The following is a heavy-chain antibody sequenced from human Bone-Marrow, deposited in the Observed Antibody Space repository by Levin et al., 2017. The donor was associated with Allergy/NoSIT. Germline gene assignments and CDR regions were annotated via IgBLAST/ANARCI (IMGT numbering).Heavy chain of an antibody. V-gene: IGHV4-38-2*02. CDR1: GFSINSGYF. J-gene: IGHJ6*02. CDR3: ARDLRDVGQIPAAVYFYYGMDV. Sequence: SSETLSLTCDVSGFSINSGYFWGWLRQPPGKGLEWIGTIYHNGSTFYNPSLKSRVSISVDTSKNQFSLKLSSLTAADTAMYYCARDLRDVGQIPAAVYFYYGMDVWGQGTTVTVSS. CDR2: IYHNGST. D-gene: IGHD2-2*01.